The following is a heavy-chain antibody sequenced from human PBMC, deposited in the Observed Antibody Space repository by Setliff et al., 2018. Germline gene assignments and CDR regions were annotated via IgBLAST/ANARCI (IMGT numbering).Heavy chain of an antibody. V-gene: IGHV3-53*01. D-gene: IGHD6-19*01. CDR1: GFTVSSSY. CDR2: IYSGGYT. J-gene: IGHJ4*02. Sequence: GGSLRLSCAASGFTVSSSYMSWVRQAPGKGLEWVSIIYSGGYTNYADSVKGRFTISRDNSKNTLYLQMNSLRAEDTAVYYCARDVQGGGWDWFDYWGQGTLVTVSS. CDR3: ARDVQGGGWDWFDY.